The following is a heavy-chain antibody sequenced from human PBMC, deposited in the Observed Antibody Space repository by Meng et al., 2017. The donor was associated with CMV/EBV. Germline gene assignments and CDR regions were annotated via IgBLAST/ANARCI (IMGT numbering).Heavy chain of an antibody. Sequence: SVKVSCKASGGTFSSYAISWVRQAPGQGLEWMGGIIPILGIANYAQKFQGRVTITADKSTSTAYMELSSLRSDDTAVYYCARDTGFLYYYGSGPDPENWFDPWGQGTLVTVSS. CDR2: IIPILGIA. CDR3: ARDTGFLYYYGSGPDPENWFDP. D-gene: IGHD3-10*01. V-gene: IGHV1-69*10. CDR1: GGTFSSYA. J-gene: IGHJ5*02.